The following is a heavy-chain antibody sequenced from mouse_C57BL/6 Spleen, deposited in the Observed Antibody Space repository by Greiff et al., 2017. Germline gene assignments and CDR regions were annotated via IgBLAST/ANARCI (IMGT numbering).Heavy chain of an antibody. CDR3: ARGDCNYEDY. J-gene: IGHJ2*01. CDR1: GYTFTSYD. CDR2: IYPSDGST. V-gene: IGHV1-85*01. Sequence: QVQLQQSGPELVKPGASVKLSCKASGYTFTSYDINWVKQRPGQGLEWIGWIYPSDGSTKYNEKFKGKATLTVATSSSTAYMELHSLTSEYSAVYFGARGDCNYEDYWGQGTTLTVSS. D-gene: IGHD2-1*01.